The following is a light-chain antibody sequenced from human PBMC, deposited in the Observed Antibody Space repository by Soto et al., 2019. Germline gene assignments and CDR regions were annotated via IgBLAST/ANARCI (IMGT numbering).Light chain of an antibody. CDR1: QSVSNN. V-gene: IGKV3-15*01. Sequence: EIVMTQSPATLSVSPGERATLSCRASQSVSNNLAWYQQKPGQAPRLLIYGSSTRATGIPARFSGSGSGTEFPLTISSLQSEDFAVYYCQQYNNWPLTFGGGTKVGIK. J-gene: IGKJ4*01. CDR2: GSS. CDR3: QQYNNWPLT.